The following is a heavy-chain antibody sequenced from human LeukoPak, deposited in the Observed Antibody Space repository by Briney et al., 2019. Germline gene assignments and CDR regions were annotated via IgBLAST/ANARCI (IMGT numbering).Heavy chain of an antibody. CDR2: INPNSGGT. Sequence: ASVKVSCKASGYTFTGYYMHWVRQAPGQGLEWMGWINPNSGGTNYAQKFQGRVTMTRDTSISTAYMELSRPRSDDTAVYYCARGACSSTSCYYYYYYYMDVWGKGTTVTVSS. D-gene: IGHD2-2*01. V-gene: IGHV1-2*02. CDR1: GYTFTGYY. CDR3: ARGACSSTSCYYYYYYYMDV. J-gene: IGHJ6*03.